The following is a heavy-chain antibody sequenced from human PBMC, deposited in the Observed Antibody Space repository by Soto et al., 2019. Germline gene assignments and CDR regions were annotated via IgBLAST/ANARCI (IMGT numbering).Heavy chain of an antibody. CDR3: TYYDSSGDYFDY. CDR2: INHSGST. V-gene: IGHV4-34*01. CDR1: GGSLSGYY. J-gene: IGHJ4*02. Sequence: QVQLQQWGAGLLKPSETLSLTCAVYGGSLSGYYWSWIRQPPGKGLEWIGKINHSGSTDYNPSLKSRVTISVDTSKNQFSLKLSSVTAADTAVYYCTYYDSSGDYFDYWGQGTLVTVSS. D-gene: IGHD3-22*01.